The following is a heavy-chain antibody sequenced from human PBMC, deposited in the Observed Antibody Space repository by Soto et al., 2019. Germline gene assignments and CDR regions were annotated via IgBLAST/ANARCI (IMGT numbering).Heavy chain of an antibody. D-gene: IGHD5-12*01. CDR3: ARVSGYYYYYGMDV. Sequence: PGGSLRLSCAASGFTFRSYSMNWVRQAPGKGLEWVSSISSSSSYIYYADSVKGRFTISRDNAKNSLYLQMNSLRAEDTAVYYCARVSGYYYYYGMDVWGQGTTVTVSS. CDR2: ISSSSSYI. J-gene: IGHJ6*02. CDR1: GFTFRSYS. V-gene: IGHV3-21*01.